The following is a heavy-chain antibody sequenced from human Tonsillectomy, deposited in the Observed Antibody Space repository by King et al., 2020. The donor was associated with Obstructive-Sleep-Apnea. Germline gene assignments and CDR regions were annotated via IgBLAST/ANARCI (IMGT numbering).Heavy chain of an antibody. CDR1: GGSISSSSYY. CDR3: ARRELYYHFDY. J-gene: IGHJ4*02. D-gene: IGHD3-10*01. V-gene: IGHV4-39*01. Sequence: LQLQESGPGLVKPLETLSLTCTVAGGSISSSSYYWGWILQPPGTGLEWIGGIYHSGGTSYNPSLKRRVTISVDTSKNQFSLLLSPVTAAATAVYYCARRELYYHFDYWGQGTLVTVSS. CDR2: IYHSGGT.